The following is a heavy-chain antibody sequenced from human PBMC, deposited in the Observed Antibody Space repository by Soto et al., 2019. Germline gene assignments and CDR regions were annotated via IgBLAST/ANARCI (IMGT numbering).Heavy chain of an antibody. CDR2: INPDGRST. CDR3: ARGGLQGSGNHYNDN. Sequence: EVQLVESGGGLVQPGRSPRLSCAASGFTFNSYWMHCVRQAPGKGRVWVSRINPDGRSTNYADSVKGRFTISRDNAKNTLYLQMNSLSAEDTAVNHCARGGLQGSGNHYNDNWGQGTLVTVSS. V-gene: IGHV3-74*01. D-gene: IGHD3-22*01. J-gene: IGHJ4*02. CDR1: GFTFNSYW.